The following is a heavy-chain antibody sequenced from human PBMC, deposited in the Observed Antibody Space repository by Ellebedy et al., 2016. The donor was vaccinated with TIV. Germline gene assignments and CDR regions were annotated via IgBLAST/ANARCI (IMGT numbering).Heavy chain of an antibody. CDR1: GFTFSDYW. D-gene: IGHD1-26*01. CDR2: INYDGSDT. J-gene: IGHJ3*02. CDR3: ARDGGSGRYGAFDI. Sequence: GESLKISCAPSGFTFSDYWMHWVRQAPGKGTVWVSNINYDGSDTSYADSVKGRFTISRDNAKNTLYLQMNSLRAEDTAVYYCARDGGSGRYGAFDIWGQGTMVTVSS. V-gene: IGHV3-74*01.